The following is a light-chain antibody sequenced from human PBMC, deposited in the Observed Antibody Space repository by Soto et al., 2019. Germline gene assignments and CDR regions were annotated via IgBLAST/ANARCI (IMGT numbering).Light chain of an antibody. CDR3: QQRSNWPPIT. CDR2: GAS. J-gene: IGKJ5*01. V-gene: IGKV3D-20*02. Sequence: EDVLTQSPGTLSLSPGERATLSCRASQNIDNNYLAWYQRKPGQAPRLLIYGASSRATDIPDRCSGSGSGTDFTLTISSLEPEDFAVYYCQQRSNWPPITFGQGTRLEIK. CDR1: QNIDNNY.